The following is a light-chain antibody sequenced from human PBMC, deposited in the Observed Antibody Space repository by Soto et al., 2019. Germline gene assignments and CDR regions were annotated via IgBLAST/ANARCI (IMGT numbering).Light chain of an antibody. CDR3: RKYNSAPPNT. J-gene: IGKJ5*01. V-gene: IGKV1-39*01. Sequence: QRIHTTTTLSASVGDRVTITCRASQTIDTYLNWYQHKPGTAPKVLIYAATYLQNGVPSRFSGSESGTNFTLTISSLQPEDVATYYCRKYNSAPPNTFGQRTLLEI. CDR2: AAT. CDR1: QTIDTY.